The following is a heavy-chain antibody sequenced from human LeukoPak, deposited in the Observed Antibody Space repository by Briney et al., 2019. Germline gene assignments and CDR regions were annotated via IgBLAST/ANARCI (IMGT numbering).Heavy chain of an antibody. D-gene: IGHD4-17*01. V-gene: IGHV3-23*01. Sequence: GGSLRLSCAASGFTFSSYGMSWVRQAPGKGLEWVSAISGSGGSTYYADSVKGRFTISRDNSKNTLYLQMNSLRAEDTAVYYCAKGTTWSSGDYLCAFDYWGQGTLVTVSS. CDR2: ISGSGGST. CDR1: GFTFSSYG. CDR3: AKGTTWSSGDYLCAFDY. J-gene: IGHJ4*02.